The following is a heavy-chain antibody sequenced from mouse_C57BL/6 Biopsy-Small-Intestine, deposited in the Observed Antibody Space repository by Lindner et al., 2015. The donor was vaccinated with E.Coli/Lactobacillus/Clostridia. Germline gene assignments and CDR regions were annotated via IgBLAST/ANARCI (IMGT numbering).Heavy chain of an antibody. V-gene: IGHV1S135*01. CDR3: ARWRQLGSPFAY. J-gene: IGHJ3*01. CDR1: GYSFTGYN. Sequence: VQLQESGPELVKPGASVKMSCKASGYSFTGYNMHWVKQSHGRSLEWIGYIDPYNGATKYNQKFKGKATLTVDKSSSTAYMQFNSLTSEDSAVYYCARWRQLGSPFAYWGQGTLVTVSA. D-gene: IGHD3-2*01. CDR2: IDPYNGAT.